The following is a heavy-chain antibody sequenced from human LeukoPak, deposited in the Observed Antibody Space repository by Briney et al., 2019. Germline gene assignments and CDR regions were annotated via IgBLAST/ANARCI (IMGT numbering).Heavy chain of an antibody. CDR1: GFTFSSYG. CDR2: IRSSSSTM. J-gene: IGHJ4*02. D-gene: IGHD5-18*01. Sequence: GGSLRLSCAASGFTFSSYGMSWVRQAPGKGLEWVSYIRSSSSTMYYADSVKGRFTISRDNAKSSLYLQMSSLRDEDTAVYYCARARGYNHGPQDYYFDYWGQGTLVTVSS. CDR3: ARARGYNHGPQDYYFDY. V-gene: IGHV3-48*02.